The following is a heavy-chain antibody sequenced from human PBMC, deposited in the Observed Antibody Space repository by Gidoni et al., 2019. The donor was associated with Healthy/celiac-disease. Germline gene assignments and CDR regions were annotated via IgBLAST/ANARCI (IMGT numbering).Heavy chain of an antibody. Sequence: QVQLQESGPGLVKPSETLSLTCTISGGSISSYYWSWIRQPPGKGLEWIGYIYYSGSTNYNPSLKSRVTISVDTSKNQFSLKLSSVTAADTAVYYCARVVWWEFGWFDPWGQGTLVTVSS. CDR3: ARVVWWEFGWFDP. D-gene: IGHD1-26*01. CDR2: IYYSGST. CDR1: GGSISSYY. J-gene: IGHJ5*02. V-gene: IGHV4-59*01.